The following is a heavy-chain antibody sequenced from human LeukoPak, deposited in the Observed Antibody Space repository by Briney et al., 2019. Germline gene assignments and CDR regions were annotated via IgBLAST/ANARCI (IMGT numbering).Heavy chain of an antibody. D-gene: IGHD3-22*01. Sequence: GGSLRLSCAASGLTFSSYGMHWVRQAPGKGLEWVAVIWYDGSNKYYADSVKGRFTISRDNSKNTLYLQMNSLRAEDTAVYYCARDSEIGYYDSSGYDAFDIWGQGTMVTVSS. CDR1: GLTFSSYG. CDR2: IWYDGSNK. V-gene: IGHV3-33*01. CDR3: ARDSEIGYYDSSGYDAFDI. J-gene: IGHJ3*02.